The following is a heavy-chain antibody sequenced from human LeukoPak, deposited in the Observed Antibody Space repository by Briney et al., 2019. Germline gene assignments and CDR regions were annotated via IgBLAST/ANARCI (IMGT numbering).Heavy chain of an antibody. CDR3: AGYYGSGSYQVY. J-gene: IGHJ4*02. V-gene: IGHV3-30*07. CDR1: GFTFSSYA. CDR2: ISYDGSNK. D-gene: IGHD3-10*01. Sequence: GGSLRLSCAASGFTFSSYAMHWVRQAPGKGLEWVAVISYDGSNKYYADSVKGRFTISRDNSKNTLYLQMNSLRAEDTAVYYCAGYYGSGSYQVYWGQGTLVTVSS.